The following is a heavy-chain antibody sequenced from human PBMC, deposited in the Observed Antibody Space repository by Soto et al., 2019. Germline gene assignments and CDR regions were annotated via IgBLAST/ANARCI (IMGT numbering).Heavy chain of an antibody. CDR3: ARAPYSGSYYHYYGMDV. J-gene: IGHJ6*02. CDR1: GYTFTSYY. Sequence: ASVKVSCKASGYTFTSYYMHWVRQAPGQGLEWMGIINPSGGSTSYAQKFQGRVTMTRDTSTSTVYMELSSLRSEDTAVYYCARAPYSGSYYHYYGMDVWGQGTTVTVSS. V-gene: IGHV1-46*01. D-gene: IGHD1-26*01. CDR2: INPSGGST.